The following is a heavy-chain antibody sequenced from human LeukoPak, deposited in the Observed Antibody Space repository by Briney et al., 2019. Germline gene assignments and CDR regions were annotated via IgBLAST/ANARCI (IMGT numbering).Heavy chain of an antibody. Sequence: GGSLRLSCAASGFTFSSYGMHWVRQAPGKGLEWVAFIRYDGSKKYCTDSVKGRFTISRDNSKNTLYLQMNSLRAEDTAVYYCAELGITMIGGVWGKGTTVTISS. D-gene: IGHD3-10*02. J-gene: IGHJ6*04. CDR2: IRYDGSKK. CDR3: AELGITMIGGV. V-gene: IGHV3-30*02. CDR1: GFTFSSYG.